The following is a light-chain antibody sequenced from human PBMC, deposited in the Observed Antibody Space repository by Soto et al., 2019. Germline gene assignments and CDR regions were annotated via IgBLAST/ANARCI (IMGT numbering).Light chain of an antibody. CDR1: QGISSY. J-gene: IGKJ4*01. CDR2: AAS. Sequence: DIQLTQSPSFLSASVGERVSITCRAIQGISSYLAWYQQKPGKAPKLLIYAASTLQSGVPSRFSGSGSGTEFTLTISSLQPEDFASYYCHQLNSYPLTFAGGTKVEIK. V-gene: IGKV1-9*01. CDR3: HQLNSYPLT.